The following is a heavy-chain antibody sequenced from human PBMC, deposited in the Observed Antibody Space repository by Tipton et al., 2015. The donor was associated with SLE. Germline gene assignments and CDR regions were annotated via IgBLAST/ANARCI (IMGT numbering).Heavy chain of an antibody. D-gene: IGHD1-26*01. J-gene: IGHJ4*02. CDR2: ISWDGSKT. Sequence: SLRLSCAASGLTFSGSAMHWVRQASGKGLEWVSFISWDGSKTYYEDSVKGRFTISRDNSKNSLFLQMNSLRAEDTALYYCSKDSSGTYSRGIDNWGQGTLVTVSS. CDR3: SKDSSGTYSRGIDN. CDR1: GLTFSGSA. V-gene: IGHV3-43D*04.